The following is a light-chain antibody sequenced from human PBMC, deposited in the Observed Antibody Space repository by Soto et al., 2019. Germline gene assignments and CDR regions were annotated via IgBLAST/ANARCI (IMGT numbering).Light chain of an antibody. CDR3: SAYRRGIIV. CDR2: ETD. CDR1: NNDVGGHMY. Sequence: QSALTQPASVSGSPGQSITISCTGTNNDVGGHMYVSWYQHQAGEVPKLNIYETDARPSGVSHRFSGSKSGNTASLTISGLQAEDEATYYCSAYRRGIIVFGGGTKLTVL. V-gene: IGLV2-14*01. J-gene: IGLJ2*01.